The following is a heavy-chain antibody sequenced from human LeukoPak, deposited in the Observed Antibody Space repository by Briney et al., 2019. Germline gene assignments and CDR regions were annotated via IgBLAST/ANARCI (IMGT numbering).Heavy chain of an antibody. J-gene: IGHJ3*02. V-gene: IGHV1-2*04. Sequence: ASVKVFCKASGYTFTGYYMHWVRQAPGQGLEWMGWINPNSGGTNYAQKFQGWVTMTRDTSISTAYMELSRLRSDDTAVYYCARGREGSYYDSSGSDDAFDIWGQGTMVTVSS. D-gene: IGHD3-22*01. CDR2: INPNSGGT. CDR1: GYTFTGYY. CDR3: ARGREGSYYDSSGSDDAFDI.